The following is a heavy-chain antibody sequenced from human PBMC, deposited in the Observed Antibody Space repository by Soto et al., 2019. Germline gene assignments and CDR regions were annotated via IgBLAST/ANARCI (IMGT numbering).Heavy chain of an antibody. Sequence: GGSLRLSCAASGFTFSSYAMSWVRQAPGKGLEWVSAISGSGGSTYYADSVKGRFTISRDNSKNTLYLQMNSLRAEDTAVYYCAKAPFLYYYYYGMDVWGQGTTVTVSS. CDR2: ISGSGGST. J-gene: IGHJ6*02. CDR3: AKAPFLYYYYYGMDV. D-gene: IGHD2-21*01. CDR1: GFTFSSYA. V-gene: IGHV3-23*01.